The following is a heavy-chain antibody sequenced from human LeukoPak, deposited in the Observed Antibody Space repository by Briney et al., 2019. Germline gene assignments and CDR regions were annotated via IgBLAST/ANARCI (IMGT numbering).Heavy chain of an antibody. CDR2: ISGSGANT. J-gene: IGHJ4*02. D-gene: IGHD2-15*01. Sequence: PGWCLSLSCAASGFSFSNYAMGWVRPAPGRGRAWVSRISGSGANTYYTHSVKGRFTISRDNSKNTLYLQMNSLRADDTAIYYCAKGRALEVVAAFNYWGQGTVVTASS. CDR1: GFSFSNYA. V-gene: IGHV3-23*01. CDR3: AKGRALEVVAAFNY.